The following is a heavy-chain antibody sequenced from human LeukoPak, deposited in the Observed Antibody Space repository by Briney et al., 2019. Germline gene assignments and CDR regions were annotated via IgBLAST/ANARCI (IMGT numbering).Heavy chain of an antibody. J-gene: IGHJ4*02. CDR2: IGGRDSGT. V-gene: IGHV3-23*01. Sequence: GGSLRLSCAASGFILSNYAMSWVRQAPGKGLEWDSAIGGRDSGTYYADSVRGRFTVSRDDPKNTLYLQMNTLRAEDTAVYYFAKWGDYDILTGYYDSDYWGEGTLVTVSS. CDR3: AKWGDYDILTGYYDSDY. CDR1: GFILSNYA. D-gene: IGHD3-9*01.